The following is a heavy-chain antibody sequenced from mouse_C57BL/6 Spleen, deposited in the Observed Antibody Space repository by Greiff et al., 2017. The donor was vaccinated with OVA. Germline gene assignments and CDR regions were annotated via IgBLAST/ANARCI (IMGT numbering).Heavy chain of an antibody. V-gene: IGHV1-76*01. D-gene: IGHD1-1*01. CDR1: GYTFTDYY. CDR2: IYPGSGNT. CDR3: ARSDYYGSSYGFAY. J-gene: IGHJ3*01. Sequence: VKLMESGAELVRPGASVKLSCKASGYTFTDYYINWVKQRPGQGLEWIARIYPGSGNTYYNEKFKGKATLTAEKSSSTAYMQLSSLTSEDSAVYFCARSDYYGSSYGFAYWGQGTLVTVSA.